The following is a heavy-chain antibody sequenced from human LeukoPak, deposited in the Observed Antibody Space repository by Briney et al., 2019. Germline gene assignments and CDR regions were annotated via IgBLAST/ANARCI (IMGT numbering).Heavy chain of an antibody. J-gene: IGHJ6*03. V-gene: IGHV3-30-3*01. CDR2: ISYDGSNK. CDR1: GFTFSSYA. D-gene: IGHD3-10*01. Sequence: AGGSLRLSCAASGFTFSSYAMHWVRQAPGKGLEWVAVISYDGSNKYYADSVKGRFTISRDNSKNTLYLQMNSLRAEDTAVYYCAKGPAYYYGSGSYFYYYYYMDVWGKGTTVTVSS. CDR3: AKGPAYYYGSGSYFYYYYYMDV.